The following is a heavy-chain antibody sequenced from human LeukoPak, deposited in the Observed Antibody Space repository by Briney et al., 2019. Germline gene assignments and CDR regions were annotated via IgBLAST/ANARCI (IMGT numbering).Heavy chain of an antibody. J-gene: IGHJ4*02. CDR3: AREDPYSSGWSFDY. D-gene: IGHD6-19*01. Sequence: GGSLRLSCAASGFTFSSYSMNWVRQAPGKGLEWVSYISSSSSTIYYADSVKGRFTITRDNAKNSLYLQMNSLRDEDTAVYYCAREDPYSSGWSFDYWGQGTLVTVSS. CDR1: GFTFSSYS. V-gene: IGHV3-48*02. CDR2: ISSSSSTI.